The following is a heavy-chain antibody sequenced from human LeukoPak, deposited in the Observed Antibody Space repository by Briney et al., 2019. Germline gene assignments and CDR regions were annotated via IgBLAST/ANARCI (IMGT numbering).Heavy chain of an antibody. CDR2: INPSGGST. D-gene: IGHD4-11*01. J-gene: IGHJ6*03. CDR3: ARSLNQPDSNYVFYYYYYMDV. V-gene: IGHV1-46*01. Sequence: ASVRVSCKASGYTFTSYYMHWVRQAPGQGLEWMGIINPSGGSTSYAQKFQGRVTITTDESTSTAYMELSSLRSEDTAVYYCARSLNQPDSNYVFYYYYYMDVWGKGTTVTVSS. CDR1: GYTFTSYY.